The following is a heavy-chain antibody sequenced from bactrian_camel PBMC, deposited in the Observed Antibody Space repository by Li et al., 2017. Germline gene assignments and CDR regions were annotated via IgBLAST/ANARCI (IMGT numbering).Heavy chain of an antibody. D-gene: IGHD2*01. CDR3: AAAQTRAWHLLKSQRDFGY. Sequence: VQLVESGGGSVQAGGSLRLSCAASGYTYSSYCMGWFRQAPGKEREGVAAIDSDGSTSYADSVKGRFTVSRDSAKNTLYLQMNSLQPEDTGMYYCAAAQTRAWHLLKSQRDFGYWGQGTQVTVS. J-gene: IGHJ6*01. CDR1: GYTYSSYC. CDR2: IDSDGST. V-gene: IGHV3S26*01.